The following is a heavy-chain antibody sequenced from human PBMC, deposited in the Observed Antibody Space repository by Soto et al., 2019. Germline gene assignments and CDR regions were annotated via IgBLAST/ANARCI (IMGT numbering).Heavy chain of an antibody. CDR1: GVSVRSTTYS. Sequence: QLQLQESGPGLVKPSETLSLTCSVSGVSVRSTTYSWVWIRQSPGKGLDWIGTLYYSGGTYYSPARKSRIAISVDTSKKQSSRTLNSVTAADTAGYYCATDSGGPPLNRFDSWGHGTLVTVSS. J-gene: IGHJ5*01. V-gene: IGHV4-39*07. D-gene: IGHD3-16*01. CDR2: LYYSGGT. CDR3: ATDSGGPPLNRFDS.